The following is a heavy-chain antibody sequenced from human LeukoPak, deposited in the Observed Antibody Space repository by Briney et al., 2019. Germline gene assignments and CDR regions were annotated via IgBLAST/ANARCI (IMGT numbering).Heavy chain of an antibody. CDR2: ISYDGSNK. Sequence: PGGSLRLSCAASGFTFSSYAMHWIRQAPGKGLEWVAVISYDGSNKYYADSVKGRFTISRDNSKNTLYLQMNSLRAEDTAVYYCARDPGYCSGGSCSLFDYWGQGTLVTVSS. D-gene: IGHD2-15*01. CDR1: GFTFSSYA. V-gene: IGHV3-30-3*01. CDR3: ARDPGYCSGGSCSLFDY. J-gene: IGHJ4*02.